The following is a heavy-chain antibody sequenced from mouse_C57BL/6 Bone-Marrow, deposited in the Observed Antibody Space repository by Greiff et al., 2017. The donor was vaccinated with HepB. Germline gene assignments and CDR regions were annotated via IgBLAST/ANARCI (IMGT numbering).Heavy chain of an antibody. D-gene: IGHD1-1*02. J-gene: IGHJ2*01. CDR3: ARDYGPFDY. CDR2: IYPRDGST. Sequence: VKLQESGAELVRPGASVKLSCTASGFNIKDDYMHWVKQRPEQGLEWIGYIYPRDGSTKYNEKFKGKATLTADKSSSTAYMQLNSLTSEDSAVYFCARDYGPFDYWGQGTTLTVSS. V-gene: IGHV1S12*01. CDR1: GFNIKDDY.